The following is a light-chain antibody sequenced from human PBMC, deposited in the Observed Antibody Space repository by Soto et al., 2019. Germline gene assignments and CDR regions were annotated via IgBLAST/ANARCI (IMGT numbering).Light chain of an antibody. J-gene: IGLJ3*02. Sequence: QSVLTQPPSASGTPGQRFTISCSGSSSNIGSNYVYWYQQFPGTAPKLLIYRNNQRPSGVPDRFSGSKSVTSASLAISGLRSEDEADYYCATWDDSLSGPWVFGGGTKLTVL. CDR2: RNN. V-gene: IGLV1-47*01. CDR3: ATWDDSLSGPWV. CDR1: SSNIGSNY.